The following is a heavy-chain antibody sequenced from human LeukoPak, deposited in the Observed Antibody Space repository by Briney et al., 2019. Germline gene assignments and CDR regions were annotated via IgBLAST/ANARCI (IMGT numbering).Heavy chain of an antibody. V-gene: IGHV4-59*01. CDR2: IYYSGNT. J-gene: IGHJ5*02. D-gene: IGHD2-15*01. CDR1: GGSIGSYY. Sequence: SETLSLTCTVAGGSIGSYYWSWIRQPPEEGLEWSVFIYYSGNTAYNPSLKSRVTISRDTSKNQLSLKLSSVTAADTAVYYCARRAECSVGNCYGGNWIDPWGQGTLVTVSS. CDR3: ARRAECSVGNCYGGNWIDP.